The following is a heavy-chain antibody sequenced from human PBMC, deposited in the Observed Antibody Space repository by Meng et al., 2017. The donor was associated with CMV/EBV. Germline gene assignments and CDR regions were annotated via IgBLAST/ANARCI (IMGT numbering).Heavy chain of an antibody. Sequence: GESLKISCAASGFTVSSNYMSWVRQAPGKGLEWVSVIYSGGSTYYADSVKGRFTISRDNSKNTLYLQMNSLRAEDTAVYYCARGWLRARIDYWGQGTLVTVSS. V-gene: IGHV3-53*01. J-gene: IGHJ4*02. CDR2: IYSGGST. D-gene: IGHD5-18*01. CDR1: GFTVSSNY. CDR3: ARGWLRARIDY.